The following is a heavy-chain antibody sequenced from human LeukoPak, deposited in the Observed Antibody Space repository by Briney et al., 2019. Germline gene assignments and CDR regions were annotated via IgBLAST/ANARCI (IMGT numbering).Heavy chain of an antibody. Sequence: GGSLRLSCAASGFTFSSYGMHWVRQAPGKGLEWVAVIWHDGNTKDYADSVKGRFTISRDNSKNTLYLQMNSLRAEDTAFYYCATDNGAGPFDYWGQGTLVTVSS. CDR3: ATDNGAGPFDY. D-gene: IGHD2-8*01. J-gene: IGHJ4*02. V-gene: IGHV3-33*01. CDR1: GFTFSSYG. CDR2: IWHDGNTK.